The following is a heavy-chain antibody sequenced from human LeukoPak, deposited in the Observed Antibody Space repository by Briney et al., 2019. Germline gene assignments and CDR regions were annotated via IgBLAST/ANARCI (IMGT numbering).Heavy chain of an antibody. CDR1: GFTFSSYA. D-gene: IGHD3-9*01. Sequence: GGSLRLSCAASGFTFSSYAMSWVRQAPGKGLEWVSAISGSGGSTYYADSVKCRFTISRDNSKNTLYLQMNSLRADDTAVYYCVKPDSYDILTGCYCMDVWGQGTTVTVSS. V-gene: IGHV3-23*01. CDR3: VKPDSYDILTGCYCMDV. J-gene: IGHJ6*02. CDR2: ISGSGGST.